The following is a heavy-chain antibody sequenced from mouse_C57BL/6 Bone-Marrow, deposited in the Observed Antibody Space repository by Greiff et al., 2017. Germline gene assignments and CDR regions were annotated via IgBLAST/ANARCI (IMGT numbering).Heavy chain of an antibody. CDR1: GYTFTSYG. D-gene: IGHD2-3*01. CDR3: AREEEWLLQWAWFAY. J-gene: IGHJ3*01. Sequence: QVQLQQSGAELARPGASVKLSCKASGYTFTSYGISWVKQRTGQGLEWIGEIYPRSGNTYYNEKFKGKATLTADKSSSTAYMELRSLTSEDSAVYFGAREEEWLLQWAWFAYWGQGTLVTVSA. V-gene: IGHV1-81*01. CDR2: IYPRSGNT.